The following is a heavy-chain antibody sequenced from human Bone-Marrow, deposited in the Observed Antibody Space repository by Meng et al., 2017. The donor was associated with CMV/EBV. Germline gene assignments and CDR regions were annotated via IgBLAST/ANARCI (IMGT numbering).Heavy chain of an antibody. Sequence: SETLSLTCTVSGGSISSYYWSWIRQPPGKGLEWIGYIYYSGSTNYNPSLKSRVTISVDTSKNQFSLKLSSVTAADTAVYYCASRTGDFLNDAFDIWGQGTMVTFSS. V-gene: IGHV4-59*01. D-gene: IGHD7-27*01. CDR3: ASRTGDFLNDAFDI. J-gene: IGHJ3*02. CDR1: GGSISSYY. CDR2: IYYSGST.